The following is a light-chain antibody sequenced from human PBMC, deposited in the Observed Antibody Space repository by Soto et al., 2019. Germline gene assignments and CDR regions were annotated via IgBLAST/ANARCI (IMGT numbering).Light chain of an antibody. CDR1: QSVSSN. CDR2: GAS. CDR3: QQYNNWPPLN. V-gene: IGKV3-15*01. J-gene: IGKJ4*01. Sequence: EIVMTQSPATLSVSPGERATLSCRASQSVSSNLAWYQQKPGQAPRLLIYGASTRATGIPARFSGSGSGTEFTLTISSLQSEDFAVYYGQQYNNWPPLNFGGGTKVEIK.